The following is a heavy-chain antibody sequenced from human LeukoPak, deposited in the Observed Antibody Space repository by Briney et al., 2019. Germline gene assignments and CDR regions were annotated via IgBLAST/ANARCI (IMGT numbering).Heavy chain of an antibody. CDR3: AKAQVGRWLQFDY. CDR1: GFTFNSYA. CDR2: ISGSGGGT. Sequence: GGSLRLSCAASGFTFNSYAMSWVRQAPEKGLEWVATISGSGGGTYYAASVKGRFTISRDNSKNTLYLQMNSMRAEDTAVYYCAKAQVGRWLQFDYWGQGTLVTASS. V-gene: IGHV3-23*01. J-gene: IGHJ4*02. D-gene: IGHD5-24*01.